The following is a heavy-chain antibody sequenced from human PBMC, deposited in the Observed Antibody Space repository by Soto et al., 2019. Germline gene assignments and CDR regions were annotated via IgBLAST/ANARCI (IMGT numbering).Heavy chain of an antibody. CDR1: GGSISSGGYY. CDR2: IYYSGST. CDR3: ARAGYPGETNAFDI. J-gene: IGHJ3*02. Sequence: QVQLQESGPGLVKPSQTLSLTCTVSGGSISSGGYYWSWIRQHPGKGLEWIGYIYYSGSTYYNPSLKGRVTIPVDTSKNQFCLKLSSVTAADTAVYYCARAGYPGETNAFDIWGQGTMVTVSS. D-gene: IGHD5-18*01. V-gene: IGHV4-31*03.